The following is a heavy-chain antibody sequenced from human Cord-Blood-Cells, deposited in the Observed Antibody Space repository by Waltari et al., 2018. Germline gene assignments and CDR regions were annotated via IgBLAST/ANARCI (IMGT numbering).Heavy chain of an antibody. V-gene: IGHV1-2*06. CDR1: GYTFTGYS. Sequence: QVQLVQSGAEVKKPGASVKVSCKASGYTFTGYSMHWVRQAPGQGLEWMGRINPNSGGTNYAQKFQGRVTMTRDTSISTAYMELSRLRSDDTAVYYCARVSGYCSSTSCYAFDIWGQGTMVTVSS. CDR2: INPNSGGT. J-gene: IGHJ3*02. CDR3: ARVSGYCSSTSCYAFDI. D-gene: IGHD2-2*01.